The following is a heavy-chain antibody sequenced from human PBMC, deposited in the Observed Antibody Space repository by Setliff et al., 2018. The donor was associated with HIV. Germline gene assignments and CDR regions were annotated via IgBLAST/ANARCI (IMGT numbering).Heavy chain of an antibody. D-gene: IGHD3-3*01. J-gene: IGHJ5*02. V-gene: IGHV1-69*13. Sequence: SVKVSCKASGGSFYTYAFTWVRQAPGQGLEWVGGIVPVFRTVNYAQKLQGRVTITADESTSTSHMELNSLTSDDTAVYYCARGPKKGVDILPPDSWGQGTLVTVSS. CDR2: IVPVFRTV. CDR3: ARGPKKGVDILPPDS. CDR1: GGSFYTYA.